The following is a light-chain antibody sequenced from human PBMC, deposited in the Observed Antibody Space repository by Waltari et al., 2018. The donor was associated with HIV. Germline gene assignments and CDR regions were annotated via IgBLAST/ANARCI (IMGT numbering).Light chain of an antibody. J-gene: IGKJ5*01. CDR3: QKYNSVPIT. Sequence: DIEMTQSPCSLPASVGDRVTITCRARQGIRSHLAWYQQKPGTAPKLLIYEASTLQSGVSSRFSGRGSGTDFTLTVNSLQSDDVATYFCQKYNSVPITFGQGTRLDI. CDR1: QGIRSH. V-gene: IGKV1-27*01. CDR2: EAS.